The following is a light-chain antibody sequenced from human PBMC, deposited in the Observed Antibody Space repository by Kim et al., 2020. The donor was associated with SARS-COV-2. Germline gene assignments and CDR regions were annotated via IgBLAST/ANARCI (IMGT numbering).Light chain of an antibody. CDR3: QSFDTSLSGWI. V-gene: IGLV1-40*01. J-gene: IGLJ2*01. CDR2: GND. Sequence: TVTVSCTGSSSNFGAGYDVHWDQQVPAAAPRLVICGNDNRPLDVPDRFSGAKSGPSASLTITGLQAEDEADYYCQSFDTSLSGWIFGGGTQLTVL. CDR1: SSNFGAGYD.